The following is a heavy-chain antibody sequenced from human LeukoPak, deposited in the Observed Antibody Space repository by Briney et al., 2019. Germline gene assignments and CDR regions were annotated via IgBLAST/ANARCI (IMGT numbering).Heavy chain of an antibody. CDR2: ISSSSSYI. V-gene: IGHV3-21*01. CDR3: ARDFIAAAGTRDFDY. CDR1: GFTFSSYG. J-gene: IGHJ4*02. D-gene: IGHD6-13*01. Sequence: PGGSLRLSCAASGFTFSSYGMHWVRQAPGKGLEWVSSISSSSSYIYYADSVKGRFTISRDNAKNSLYLQMNSLRAEDTAVYYCARDFIAAAGTRDFDYWGQGTLVTVSS.